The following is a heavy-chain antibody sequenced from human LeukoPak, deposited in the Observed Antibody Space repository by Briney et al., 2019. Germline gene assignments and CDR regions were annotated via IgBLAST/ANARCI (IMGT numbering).Heavy chain of an antibody. CDR3: TAGQIAAPSYYMDV. CDR2: FDPEDGET. D-gene: IGHD6-13*01. Sequence: ASVKVSCKVSGYTLTELCMHWVRQAPGKGLEWVGGFDPEDGETIYAQKFQGRVTMTEDTSTDTAYMELSSLRAEDTAVYYCTAGQIAAPSYYMDVWGKGTTVTVSS. CDR1: GYTLTELC. J-gene: IGHJ6*03. V-gene: IGHV1-24*01.